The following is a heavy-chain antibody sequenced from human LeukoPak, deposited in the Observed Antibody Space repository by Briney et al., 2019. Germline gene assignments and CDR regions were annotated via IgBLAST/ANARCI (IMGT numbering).Heavy chain of an antibody. Sequence: PSETLSLTCTVSGGSISSSPYYWARIPQPPGRGLEWLGSIYYRGNTYHNPSLKSRVTISVDTSKNQFSLSVISVTAADTAVYFCARPTTGPATQGYDSWGQGILVTVAS. CDR2: IYYRGNT. V-gene: IGHV4-39*01. CDR3: ARPTTGPATQGYDS. D-gene: IGHD1-1*01. CDR1: GGSISSSPYY. J-gene: IGHJ4*02.